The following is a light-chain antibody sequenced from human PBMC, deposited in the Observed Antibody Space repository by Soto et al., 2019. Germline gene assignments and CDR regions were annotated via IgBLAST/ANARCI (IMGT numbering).Light chain of an antibody. CDR1: HSVGSN. Sequence: VMTQSPTTLSVSPGETVTLSCRASHSVGSNLAWYHQNPGQAPRLLIYGATRRASGFPDRFTGSGSGTDFTLTINRLEPEDSAVYYCHQYIGAPWAFGQGTRVEIK. J-gene: IGKJ1*01. CDR2: GAT. V-gene: IGKV3D-15*01. CDR3: HQYIGAPWA.